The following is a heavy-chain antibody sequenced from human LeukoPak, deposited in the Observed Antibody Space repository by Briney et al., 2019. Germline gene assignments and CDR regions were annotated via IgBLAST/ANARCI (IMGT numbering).Heavy chain of an antibody. D-gene: IGHD1-26*01. CDR1: GFTFTGYF. CDR3: AREGWDLPDHGFDI. J-gene: IGHJ3*02. Sequence: ASVKVSCKPSGFTFTGYFVYWVRQAPGQGLEWMGWINPNSGGANYAQKFQGRVTMARDTSISTVYMELHRLTSDDTAVYFCAREGWDLPDHGFDIWGQGTMVTVSS. CDR2: INPNSGGA. V-gene: IGHV1-2*02.